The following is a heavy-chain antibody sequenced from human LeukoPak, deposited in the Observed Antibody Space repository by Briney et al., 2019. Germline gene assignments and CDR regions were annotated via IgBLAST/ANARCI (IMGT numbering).Heavy chain of an antibody. D-gene: IGHD1-26*01. CDR3: ARFWGDSGSYYFDY. V-gene: IGHV1-69*06. CDR1: GGTLSSYA. J-gene: IGHJ4*02. CDR2: IILIFGTA. Sequence: SVKVSCKASGGTLSSYAISWVRQAPGQGLEWMGGIILIFGTANYTQKFQGRVTITADKSTSTAYMELSSLRSEDTAVYYCARFWGDSGSYYFDYWGQGTLVTVSS.